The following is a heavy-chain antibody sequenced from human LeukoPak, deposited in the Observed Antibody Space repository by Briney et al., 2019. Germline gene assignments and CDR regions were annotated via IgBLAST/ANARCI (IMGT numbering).Heavy chain of an antibody. D-gene: IGHD1-26*01. V-gene: IGHV1-18*01. CDR2: ISDHNGNT. CDR3: AILQGELLSSDY. CDR1: GYTFTSYG. J-gene: IGHJ4*02. Sequence: ASVKVSCKASGYTFTSYGISWVRQAPGQGLEWMGWISDHNGNTNYAQKLQGRVTMTTDTSTSTAYMELRSLRSDDTAVYYCAILQGELLSSDYWGQGTLVTVSS.